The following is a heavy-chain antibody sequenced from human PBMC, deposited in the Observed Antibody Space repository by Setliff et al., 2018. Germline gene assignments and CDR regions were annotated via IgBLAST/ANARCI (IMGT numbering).Heavy chain of an antibody. CDR1: GYSTSNDYF. CDR2: IYHSGST. Sequence: SETLSLTCTVSGYSTSNDYFRGWIRQPPGKGLEWIGSIYHSGSTSYYPSLKSRVTISVDTSKNQFSLNLSSVTAADTAVYYCAKHRSYFDYWGQGTLVTVST. CDR3: AKHRSYFDY. V-gene: IGHV4-38-2*02. J-gene: IGHJ4*02.